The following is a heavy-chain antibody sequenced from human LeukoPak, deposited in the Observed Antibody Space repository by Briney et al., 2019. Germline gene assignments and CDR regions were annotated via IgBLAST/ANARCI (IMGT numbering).Heavy chain of an antibody. CDR2: INGRGDGT. CDR1: GFTLSSYA. J-gene: IGHJ6*02. V-gene: IGHV3-23*01. Sequence: GGSLRLSCAASGFTLSSYALSWVRQAPGKGLEWVSGINGRGDGTYYADPVKGRFTISRDNSQNTLYLQMNSLRAEDTAVYYCAKDRPNGMDVWGQGTTVIVSS. CDR3: AKDRPNGMDV.